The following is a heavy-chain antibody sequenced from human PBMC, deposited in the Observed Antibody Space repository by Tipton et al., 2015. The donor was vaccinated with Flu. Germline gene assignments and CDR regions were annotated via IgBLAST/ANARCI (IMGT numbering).Heavy chain of an antibody. CDR3: ARHSTTWTDSYFDQ. CDR1: GGSIGTYY. CDR2: IHYSGNT. J-gene: IGHJ4*02. V-gene: IGHV4-59*08. Sequence: TLSLTCNVSGGSIGTYYWSWIRRPPGKGLEWIAYIHYSGNTNYNPSLKSRVSISLDTSKNQVSLKVNSVTAADTALYCCARHSTTWTDSYFDQWGQGILVTVSS. D-gene: IGHD2/OR15-2a*01.